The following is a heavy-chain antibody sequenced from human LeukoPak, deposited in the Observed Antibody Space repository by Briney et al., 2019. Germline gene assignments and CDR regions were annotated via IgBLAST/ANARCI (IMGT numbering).Heavy chain of an antibody. CDR2: INHSGST. D-gene: IGHD6-19*01. Sequence: PSETLSLTCAVYGGSFSGYYWSWIRQPPGKGLEWIGEINHSGSTNHNPSLKSRVTISVDTSKNQFSLKLSSVTAADTAVYYCARHRKGWNNWFDPWGQGTLVTVSS. J-gene: IGHJ5*02. CDR3: ARHRKGWNNWFDP. V-gene: IGHV4-34*01. CDR1: GGSFSGYY.